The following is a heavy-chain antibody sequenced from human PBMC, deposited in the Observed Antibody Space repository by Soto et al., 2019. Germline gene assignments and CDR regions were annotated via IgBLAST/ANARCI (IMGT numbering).Heavy chain of an antibody. D-gene: IGHD6-19*01. CDR3: ARDMYSSDYFVKWFEP. CDR1: GFSFSSYA. J-gene: IGHJ5*02. Sequence: QVRLVESGGGVVQPGRSLRLSCTASGFSFSSYAMYWFRQPPGKGLEWVAGISHDGINKHYADSVKGRVTVSRDNSNHSLDLQLNSLRGEDTAMYYCARDMYSSDYFVKWFEPWGQRTLVTVSS. V-gene: IGHV3-30-3*01. CDR2: ISHDGINK.